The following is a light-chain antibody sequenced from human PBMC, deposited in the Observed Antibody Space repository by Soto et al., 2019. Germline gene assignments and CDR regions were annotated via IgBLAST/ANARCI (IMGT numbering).Light chain of an antibody. J-gene: IGKJ5*01. CDR2: SAS. CDR3: QQYNNWS. CDR1: RGIGVR. V-gene: IGKV1D-16*01. Sequence: DIQMTQSPSSLSASIGDRVTIGCRASRGIGVRLAWFQQKPGKAPQYLIQSASTLASGVPSRFSGSGSGTDFTLTISSLQSDDFAVYYCQQYNNWSFGQGTRLEIK.